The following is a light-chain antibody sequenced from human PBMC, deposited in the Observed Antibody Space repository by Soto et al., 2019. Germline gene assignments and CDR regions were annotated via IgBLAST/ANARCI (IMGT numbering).Light chain of an antibody. CDR1: SGDVGNYNL. CDR2: EVN. J-gene: IGLJ1*01. V-gene: IGLV2-23*02. CDR3: CSYVGSSTSYV. Sequence: CELAQPASVAGSTGQSITITCTGTSGDVGNYNLVSWYQQHPGKAPRLMIYEVNKWPSGVSNRFSGSKSGNTASLTISGLQAEDEADYYCCSYVGSSTSYVFGTGTKVPVL.